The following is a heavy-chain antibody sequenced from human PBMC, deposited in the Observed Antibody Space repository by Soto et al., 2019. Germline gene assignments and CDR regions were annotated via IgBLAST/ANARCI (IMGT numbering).Heavy chain of an antibody. D-gene: IGHD2-2*01. CDR3: ARSEDTGRYQRGYYYYMDV. Sequence: ASVKVSCKASGYTFTSYDINWVRQATGQGLELMGWMNPNSGNTGYAQKFQGRVTMTRNTSISTAYMELSSLRSEDTAVYYCARSEDTGRYQRGYYYYMDVWGKGTTVTVSS. V-gene: IGHV1-8*01. J-gene: IGHJ6*03. CDR1: GYTFTSYD. CDR2: MNPNSGNT.